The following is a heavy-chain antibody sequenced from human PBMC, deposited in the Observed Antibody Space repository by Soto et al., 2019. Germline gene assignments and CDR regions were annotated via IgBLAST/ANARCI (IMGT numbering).Heavy chain of an antibody. D-gene: IGHD3-10*01. Sequence: VGSLRLSCAASGFTFSSYAMSCVRHSPGKGLEWVSAISGSGGSTYYADSVKGRFTISRDNSKNTLYLQMNSLRAEDTAVYYCAKDEGSGSYYNSRFTPLDMIVGWPIEYLGQGTLVKGSS. CDR3: AKDEGSGSYYNSRFTPLDMIVGWPIEY. J-gene: IGHJ4*02. CDR1: GFTFSSYA. CDR2: ISGSGGST. V-gene: IGHV3-23*01.